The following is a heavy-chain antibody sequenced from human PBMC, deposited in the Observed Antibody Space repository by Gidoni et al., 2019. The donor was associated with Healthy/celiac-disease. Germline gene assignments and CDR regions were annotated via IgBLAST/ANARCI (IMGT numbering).Heavy chain of an antibody. CDR3: AARGYSSFRENYFDY. V-gene: IGHV1-58*02. D-gene: IGHD6-6*01. CDR1: GFTFTSSA. J-gene: IGHJ4*02. Sequence: QMQLVQSGPEVKKPGTSVKVSCKASGFTFTSSAMQWVRQARGQRLEWIGWIVVGSGNTNYEQKFQERVTITRDMSTSTAYMELSSLRSEDTAVYYCAARGYSSFRENYFDYWGQGTLVTVSS. CDR2: IVVGSGNT.